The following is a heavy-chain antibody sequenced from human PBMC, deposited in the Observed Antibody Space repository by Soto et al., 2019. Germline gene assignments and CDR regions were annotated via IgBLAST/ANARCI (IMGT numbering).Heavy chain of an antibody. J-gene: IGHJ4*02. Sequence: QVQLVESGGGVVQPGRSLRLSCAASGFTFSSYAMHWVRQAPGKGLEWVAVISYDGSNKYYADSVKGRFTISRDNSKNTLYLQMNSLRAEDTAVYYCARHDYWGQGTLVTVSS. CDR1: GFTFSSYA. CDR2: ISYDGSNK. CDR3: ARHDY. V-gene: IGHV3-30-3*01.